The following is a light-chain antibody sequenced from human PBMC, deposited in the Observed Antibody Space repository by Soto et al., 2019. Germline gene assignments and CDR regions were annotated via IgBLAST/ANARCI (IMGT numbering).Light chain of an antibody. CDR1: SSNIGTNY. CDR2: YNN. Sequence: QSVLTQSPSVSGAPGQQVTISCSGTSSNIGTNYVSWYQQLPGTAPKLLIYYNNKRPSGIPGRFSGSKSGTSGTLDITGLQTGDEADYYCSTWDGSLPGEVFGGGTKLTVL. V-gene: IGLV1-51*01. CDR3: STWDGSLPGEV. J-gene: IGLJ2*01.